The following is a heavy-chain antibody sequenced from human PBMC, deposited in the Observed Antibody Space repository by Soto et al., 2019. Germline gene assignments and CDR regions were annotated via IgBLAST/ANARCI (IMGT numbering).Heavy chain of an antibody. CDR2: INPDNGNT. V-gene: IGHV1-3*01. CDR1: GYTLTRYT. Sequence: ASVKVSCKASGYTLTRYTMNWVRQAPGQRLEWMGWINPDNGNTKSSQKFQDRVIITRDTSASTAYMDLSSLRSEDTAVYYCARGIATGQLDPWGQGTLVTVSS. J-gene: IGHJ5*02. CDR3: ARGIATGQLDP. D-gene: IGHD2-15*01.